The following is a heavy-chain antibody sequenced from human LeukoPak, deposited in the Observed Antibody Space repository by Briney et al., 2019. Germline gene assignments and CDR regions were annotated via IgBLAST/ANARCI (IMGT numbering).Heavy chain of an antibody. Sequence: PSETLSLTCIVSGYSISSSYYWSWIRQPAGKGLEWIGRIYTSGSTNYNPSLKSRVTISVDTSKNQFSLKLSSVTAADTAVYYCASGTVTHDFDYWGQGTLVTVSS. CDR3: ASGTVTHDFDY. CDR1: GYSISSSYY. CDR2: IYTSGST. J-gene: IGHJ4*02. V-gene: IGHV4-61*02. D-gene: IGHD4-11*01.